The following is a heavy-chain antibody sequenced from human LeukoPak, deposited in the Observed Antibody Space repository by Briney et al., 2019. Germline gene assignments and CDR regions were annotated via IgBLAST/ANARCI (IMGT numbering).Heavy chain of an antibody. CDR1: GGTFSSYA. CDR3: ARENTIYCSGGSCYSSSPADY. CDR2: IIPIFGTA. V-gene: IGHV1-69*05. D-gene: IGHD2-15*01. Sequence: ASVKVSCKASGGTFSSYAISWVRQAPGQGLEWTGRIIPIFGTANYAQKFQGRVTITTDESTSTAYMELSSLRSEDTAVYYCARENTIYCSGGSCYSSSPADYWGQGTLVTVSS. J-gene: IGHJ4*02.